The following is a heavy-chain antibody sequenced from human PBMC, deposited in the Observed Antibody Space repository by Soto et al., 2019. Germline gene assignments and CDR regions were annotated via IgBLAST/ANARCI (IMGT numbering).Heavy chain of an antibody. CDR1: GFTFSSYG. D-gene: IGHD3-10*01. Sequence: SLRLSCAASGFTFSSYGMHWVRQAPGKGLEWVAVISYDGSNKYYADSVKGRFTISRDNSKNTLYLQMNGLRAEDTAVYYCAKRHQVLLWFGEFDYWGQGTLVTVSS. CDR2: ISYDGSNK. CDR3: AKRHQVLLWFGEFDY. J-gene: IGHJ4*02. V-gene: IGHV3-30*18.